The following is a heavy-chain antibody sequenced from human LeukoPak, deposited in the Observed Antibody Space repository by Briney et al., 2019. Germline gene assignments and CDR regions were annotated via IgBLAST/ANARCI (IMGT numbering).Heavy chain of an antibody. D-gene: IGHD4-17*01. V-gene: IGHV3-48*03. CDR2: ISSSGNTI. CDR1: GVTFSSYE. Sequence: PGGSLRLSCAASGVTFSSYEMNWVRQAPGKGLEWVSYISSSGNTIYYADSVKGRFTISRDNAKNSLYLQMNSLRAEDTAVYYCPARGYGDYGDASDIWGQGTMVTVSS. J-gene: IGHJ3*02. CDR3: PARGYGDYGDASDI.